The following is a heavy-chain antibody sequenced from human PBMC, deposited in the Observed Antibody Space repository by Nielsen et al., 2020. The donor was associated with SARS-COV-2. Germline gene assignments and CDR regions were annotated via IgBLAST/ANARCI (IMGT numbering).Heavy chain of an antibody. CDR2: IYYSGST. Sequence: LRLSCTVSGGSISSGDYYWSWIRQPPGKGLEWIGYIYYSGSTYYNPSLKSRVTISVDTSKNQFSLKLSSVTAADTAVYYCARTPNVEQLVSSKDPGGWFDPWGQGTLVTVSS. J-gene: IGHJ5*02. V-gene: IGHV4-30-4*01. D-gene: IGHD6-6*01. CDR3: ARTPNVEQLVSSKDPGGWFDP. CDR1: GGSISSGDYY.